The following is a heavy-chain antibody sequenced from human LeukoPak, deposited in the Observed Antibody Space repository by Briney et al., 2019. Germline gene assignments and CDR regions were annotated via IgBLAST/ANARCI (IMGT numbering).Heavy chain of an antibody. CDR2: ISSSSSTI. J-gene: IGHJ3*02. V-gene: IGHV3-11*04. CDR1: GFTFSDHY. CDR3: ARAGPPGAFDI. Sequence: GGSLRLSCAASGFTFSDHYMDWVRQAPGKGLEWVSYISSSSSTIYYADSVKGRFTISRDNAKNSLYLQMNSLRAEDTAVYYCARAGPPGAFDIWGQGTMVTVSS.